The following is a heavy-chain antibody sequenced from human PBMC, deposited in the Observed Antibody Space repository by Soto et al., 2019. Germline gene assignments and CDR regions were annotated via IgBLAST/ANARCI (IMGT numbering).Heavy chain of an antibody. CDR3: ARHPSIVATIFDY. CDR2: IYYSGST. Sequence: QLQLQESGPGLVKPSETLSLTCTVSGGSISSSSYYWGWIRQPPGKGLEWIGSIYYSGSTYYNPSLKSRVTISVDTSKNQFSLKLSSVTAADTAVYYCARHPSIVATIFDYWGQGTLVTVSS. CDR1: GGSISSSSYY. J-gene: IGHJ4*02. V-gene: IGHV4-39*01. D-gene: IGHD5-12*01.